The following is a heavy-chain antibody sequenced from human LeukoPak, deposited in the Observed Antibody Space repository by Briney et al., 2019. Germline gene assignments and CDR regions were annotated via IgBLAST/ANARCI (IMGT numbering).Heavy chain of an antibody. CDR2: ISGSGGST. CDR3: AKGIGKVGKYYFDY. J-gene: IGHJ4*02. V-gene: IGHV3-23*01. Sequence: GGSLRLSCAASGFTVSSNYMSWVRQAPGKGLEWVSAISGSGGSTYYADSVKGRFAISRDSSKSTVYLQMNSLRAEDTAIYYCAKGIGKVGKYYFDYWGQGTLVTVSS. CDR1: GFTVSSNY. D-gene: IGHD3-10*01.